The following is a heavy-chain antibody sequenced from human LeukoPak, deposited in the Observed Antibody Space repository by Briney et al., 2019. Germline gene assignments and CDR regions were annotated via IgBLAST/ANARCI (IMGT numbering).Heavy chain of an antibody. V-gene: IGHV1-69-2*01. Sequence: ASVKVSCKVSGYTFTDYYMHWVQQAPGKGLEWMGLVDPEDGETIYAEKFQGRVTITADTSTDTAYMELSSLRSEDTAAYYCATTPLRGDRFDPWGQGTLVTVSS. CDR2: VDPEDGET. CDR1: GYTFTDYY. CDR3: ATTPLRGDRFDP. J-gene: IGHJ5*02. D-gene: IGHD4-17*01.